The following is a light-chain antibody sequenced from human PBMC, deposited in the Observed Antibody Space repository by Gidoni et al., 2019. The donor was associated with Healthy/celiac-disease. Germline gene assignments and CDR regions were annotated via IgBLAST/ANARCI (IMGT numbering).Light chain of an antibody. CDR2: KAS. CDR3: QQYNSSYT. Sequence: DIQMPQSPSTLSASVGDRVTITCRASQSISSWLAWYQQKPGKAPKLLIYKASSLERGGPSRCSGSGSGTEFTITISSLQDDDFASYYWQQYNSSYTFGQGTKLEIK. J-gene: IGKJ2*01. V-gene: IGKV1-5*03. CDR1: QSISSW.